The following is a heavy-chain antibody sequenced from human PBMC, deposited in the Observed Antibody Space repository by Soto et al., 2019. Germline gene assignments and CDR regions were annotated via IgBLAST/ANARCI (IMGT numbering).Heavy chain of an antibody. V-gene: IGHV1-69*06. D-gene: IGHD1-1*01. CDR1: GGTFSSYA. Sequence: ASVKVSCKASGGTFSSYAISWVRQAPGQGLEWMGGIIPIFGTANYAQKFQGRVTITADKSTGTAYMELSSLRSEDTAVYYCASHRRVYNWNDAPFDYWGQGTLVTVSS. CDR2: IIPIFGTA. J-gene: IGHJ4*02. CDR3: ASHRRVYNWNDAPFDY.